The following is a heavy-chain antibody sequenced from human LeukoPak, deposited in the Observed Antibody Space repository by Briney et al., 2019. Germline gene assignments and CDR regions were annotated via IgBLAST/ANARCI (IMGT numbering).Heavy chain of an antibody. CDR3: ASLRSDSSGYYNLRIDY. Sequence: RPSETLSLTCTVSGGSVSSGSYYWSWIRQPPGKGLEWIGYIYYSGSTNYDPSLKSRVTISVDTSKNQFSLKLSSVTAADTAVYYCASLRSDSSGYYNLRIDYWGQGTLVTVSS. CDR1: GGSVSSGSYY. V-gene: IGHV4-61*01. J-gene: IGHJ4*02. CDR2: IYYSGST. D-gene: IGHD3-22*01.